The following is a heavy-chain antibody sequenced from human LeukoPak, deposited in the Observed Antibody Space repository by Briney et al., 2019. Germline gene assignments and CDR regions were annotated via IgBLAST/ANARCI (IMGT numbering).Heavy chain of an antibody. CDR3: ARIPFSGSYYDY. Sequence: PSQTLSLTCTVSGGSISSGGYYWGWVRQHPGKGLESIGCISYSGSTYYSPSLKSRLTISVDTSKNQFSLKLSSVTAADTAIYYCARIPFSGSYYDYWGQGTLVTVSS. D-gene: IGHD3-10*01. CDR1: GGSISSGGYY. J-gene: IGHJ4*02. V-gene: IGHV4-31*03. CDR2: ISYSGST.